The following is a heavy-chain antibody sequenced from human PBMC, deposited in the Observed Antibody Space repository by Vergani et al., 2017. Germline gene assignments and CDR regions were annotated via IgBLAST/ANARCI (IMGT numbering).Heavy chain of an antibody. V-gene: IGHV3-21*01. CDR1: GGTFSSYS. CDR3: ARDIIAANGMDV. CDR2: ISSSSSYI. J-gene: IGHJ6*02. Sequence: VQLVQSGAEVKKPGSSVKASCKASGGTFSSYSMNWVRQAPGKGLEWVSSISSSSSYIYYADSVKGRFTISRDNAKNSLYLQMNSLRAEDTAVYYCARDIIAANGMDVWGQGTTVTVSS. D-gene: IGHD6-6*01.